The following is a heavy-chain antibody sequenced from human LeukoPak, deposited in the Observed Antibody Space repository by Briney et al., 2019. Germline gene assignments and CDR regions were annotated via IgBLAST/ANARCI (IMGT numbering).Heavy chain of an antibody. CDR2: IYYSGST. J-gene: IGHJ4*02. Sequence: PSETLSLTCTVSGGSISSSSYYWGWIRQPPGKGLEWIGSIYYSGSTYYNPSLKSRVTISVDTSKNQFSLKLSSVTAADTAVYYCARVLLSNYFDYWGQGTLVTVSS. CDR1: GGSISSSSYY. CDR3: ARVLLSNYFDY. V-gene: IGHV4-39*07. D-gene: IGHD3-10*01.